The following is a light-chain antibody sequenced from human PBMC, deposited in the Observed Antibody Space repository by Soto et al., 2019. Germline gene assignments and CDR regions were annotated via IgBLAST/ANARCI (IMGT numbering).Light chain of an antibody. CDR2: AND. Sequence: QSVLTQPTSASGTPGQRVTISCSGSSSNIGTHFVYWYQQLPETAPKLLIYANDQRPSGVPDRFSGSKSGTSASLAISGLRSEDKADYYCAIWDDSLRVFGGGTKLTVL. J-gene: IGLJ2*01. V-gene: IGLV1-47*01. CDR1: SSNIGTHF. CDR3: AIWDDSLRV.